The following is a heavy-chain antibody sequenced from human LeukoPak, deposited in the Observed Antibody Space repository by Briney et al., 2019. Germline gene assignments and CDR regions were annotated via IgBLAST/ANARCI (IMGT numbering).Heavy chain of an antibody. V-gene: IGHV3-74*01. D-gene: IGHD4-17*01. CDR3: ASVTPQTTVTTLDAFDI. J-gene: IGHJ3*02. CDR2: INNVGSST. CDR1: GFTFSSYW. Sequence: GGSLRLSCAASGFTFSSYWMHWVRQAPGKGLVWVSRINNVGSSTTYADSVKGRFTISRDNSKNTLYLQMNSLRAEDTAVYYCASVTPQTTVTTLDAFDIWGQGTMVTVSS.